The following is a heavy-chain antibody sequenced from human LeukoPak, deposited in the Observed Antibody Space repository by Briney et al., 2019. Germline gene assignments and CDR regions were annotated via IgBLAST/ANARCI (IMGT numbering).Heavy chain of an antibody. D-gene: IGHD6-6*01. Sequence: ASVKVSCKASGYTFTGYYMHWVRQAPGQGLEWMGWINPNSGGTNYAQRFQGRVTMTRDTSISTAYMELSRLRSDDTAVYYCARARVRAARPEDYWGQGTLVTVSS. V-gene: IGHV1-2*02. J-gene: IGHJ4*02. CDR2: INPNSGGT. CDR3: ARARVRAARPEDY. CDR1: GYTFTGYY.